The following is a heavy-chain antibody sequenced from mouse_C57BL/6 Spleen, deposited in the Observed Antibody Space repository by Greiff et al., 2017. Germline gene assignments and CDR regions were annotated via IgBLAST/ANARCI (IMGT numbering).Heavy chain of an antibody. CDR2: ISSGGSYT. CDR3: ARHEDYGYDDYAMDY. CDR1: GFTFSSYG. J-gene: IGHJ4*01. Sequence: EVHLVESGGDLVKPGGSLKLSCAASGFTFSSYGMSWVRQTPDKRLEWVATISSGGSYTYYPDSVKGRFTISRDNAKNTLYLQMSSLKSEDTAMYYCARHEDYGYDDYAMDYWGQGTSVTVSS. D-gene: IGHD2-2*01. V-gene: IGHV5-6*01.